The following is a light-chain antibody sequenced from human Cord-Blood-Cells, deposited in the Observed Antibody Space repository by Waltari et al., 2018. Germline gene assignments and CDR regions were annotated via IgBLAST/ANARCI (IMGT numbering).Light chain of an antibody. Sequence: SYELTQPPSVSVSPGQTARITCSGDALPKQYAYWYQRKPGQAPVLVIYKERGRPAGFPVRFSGSSSGTTVTLTISGVQAEDEADYYCQSADSSGTYVFGTGTKVTVL. CDR2: KER. CDR3: QSADSSGTYV. J-gene: IGLJ1*01. V-gene: IGLV3-25*03. CDR1: ALPKQY.